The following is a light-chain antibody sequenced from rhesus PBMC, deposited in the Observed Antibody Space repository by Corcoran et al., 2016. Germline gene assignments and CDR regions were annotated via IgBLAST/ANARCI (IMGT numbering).Light chain of an antibody. CDR3: QKYSSAPRVT. CDR2: KAS. V-gene: IGKV1-21*01. CDR1: QGINNW. Sequence: DIQMTQSPSSLSASVGDRVTITCRASQGINNWLAWSQQKPGKAPKLLIYKASRLPSGVPSRFSGNGSGTDFTRTISSLQPEDFATYYCQKYSSAPRVTFGPGTKLNIK. J-gene: IGKJ3*01.